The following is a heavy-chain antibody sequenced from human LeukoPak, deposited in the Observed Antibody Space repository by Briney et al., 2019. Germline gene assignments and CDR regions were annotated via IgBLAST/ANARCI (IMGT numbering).Heavy chain of an antibody. CDR3: ASGYLEMAGDFDY. CDR2: ISYDGNNK. J-gene: IGHJ4*02. CDR1: GFTFSIYA. D-gene: IGHD5-24*01. Sequence: PGGSLRLSRAASGFTFSIYAMDWVRQAPGKGLEWVALISYDGNNKYYADSVKGRFSISRDNSKNTLYLQMNSLRAEDTAVYYCASGYLEMAGDFDYWGQGTLVTVSS. V-gene: IGHV3-30-3*01.